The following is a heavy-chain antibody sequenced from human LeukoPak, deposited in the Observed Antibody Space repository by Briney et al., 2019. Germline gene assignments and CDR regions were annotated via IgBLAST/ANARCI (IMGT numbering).Heavy chain of an antibody. J-gene: IGHJ3*02. CDR3: ARLWGYYDSSGYPHAFDI. CDR1: GYTFTGYY. CDR2: INPNSGGT. Sequence: ASVKVSCKASGYTFTGYYMHWVRQAPGQGLEWMGRINPNSGGTNYAQKFQGRVTMTRDTSISTAYMELSRLRSDDTAVHYCARLWGYYDSSGYPHAFDIWGQGTMVTVSS. V-gene: IGHV1-2*06. D-gene: IGHD3-22*01.